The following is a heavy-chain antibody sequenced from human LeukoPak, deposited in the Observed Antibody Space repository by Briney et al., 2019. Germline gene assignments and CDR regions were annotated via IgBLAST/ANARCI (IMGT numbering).Heavy chain of an antibody. CDR3: AKDQVGVVAPDAFDI. CDR1: GFTFSSYA. D-gene: IGHD2-15*01. J-gene: IGHJ3*02. Sequence: GGSLRLSCAASGFTFSSYAMSWVRQAPGKGLEWVSAISGSGGSTYYADSVKGRFTISGDNSKNTLYLQMNSLRAEDTAVYYCAKDQVGVVAPDAFDIWGQGTMVTVSS. CDR2: ISGSGGST. V-gene: IGHV3-23*01.